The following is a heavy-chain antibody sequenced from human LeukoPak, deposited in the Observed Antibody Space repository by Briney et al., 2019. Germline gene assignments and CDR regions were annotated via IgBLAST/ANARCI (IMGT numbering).Heavy chain of an antibody. D-gene: IGHD6-6*01. CDR3: ARPPDSSSRGY. V-gene: IGHV4-39*01. Sequence: PSETLSLTCTVSGGSISSSSYYWGWIRQPPGKGLEWIGSIYYSGSTYYNPSLKIRVTISVDTSKNQFSLKLSSVTAADTAVYYCARPPDSSSRGYWGQGTLVTVSS. CDR1: GGSISSSSYY. CDR2: IYYSGST. J-gene: IGHJ4*02.